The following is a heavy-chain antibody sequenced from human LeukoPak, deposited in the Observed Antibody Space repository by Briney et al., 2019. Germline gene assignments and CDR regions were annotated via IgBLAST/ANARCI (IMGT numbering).Heavy chain of an antibody. CDR1: GFTLRSYW. CDR2: INSDGSST. D-gene: IGHD5-24*01. V-gene: IGHV3-74*01. J-gene: IGHJ4*02. Sequence: GGSLRLSCAVSGFTLRSYWMHWVRQAPGKGLVWVSRINSDGSSTSYADSVKGRFTISRDSAKNTLYLQMNSLRAEDTAVYYCARDPQRSSVEFDYWGQGSLVTVSS. CDR3: ARDPQRSSVEFDY.